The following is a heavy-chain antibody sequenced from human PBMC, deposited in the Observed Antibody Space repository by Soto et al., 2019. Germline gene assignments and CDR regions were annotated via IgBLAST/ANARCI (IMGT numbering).Heavy chain of an antibody. CDR3: AREGQQLESYYYYYYMDV. CDR2: IYSGGST. Sequence: GGSLRLSCAASGFTVSSNYMSWVRQAPGKGLEWVSVIYSGGSTYYADSVKGRFTISRDNSKNTLYLQMNSLRAEDTAVYYCAREGQQLESYYYYYYMDVWGKGTTVTVSS. D-gene: IGHD6-13*01. J-gene: IGHJ6*03. CDR1: GFTVSSNY. V-gene: IGHV3-66*02.